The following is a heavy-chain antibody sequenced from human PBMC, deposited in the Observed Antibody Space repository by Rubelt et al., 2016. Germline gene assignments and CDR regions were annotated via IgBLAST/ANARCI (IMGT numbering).Heavy chain of an antibody. CDR1: GGYY. V-gene: IGHV4-31*02. CDR2: INYSGNA. D-gene: IGHD2-2*01. CDR3: ARQYCSSTSCYLPIDY. J-gene: IGHJ4*02. Sequence: GGYYWSWIRQHPGKGLEWIGYINYSGNAYYNPSLKSRITISADTSKHQFSLKLSSVTAADTAVYYCARQYCSSTSCYLPIDYWGQGTLVTVSS.